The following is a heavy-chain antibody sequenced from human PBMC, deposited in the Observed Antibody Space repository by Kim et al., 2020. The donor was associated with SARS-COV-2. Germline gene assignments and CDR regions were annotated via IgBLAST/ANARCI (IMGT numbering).Heavy chain of an antibody. Sequence: SETLSLTCTVSGGSISTNAYFWGWIRQPPGKGLEWIGNVFYSGSTYYNPSLKSRVTISVDTSKNQFSLKLSSVTATDTAVYYCARVLYGDYVFDSWGQGT. D-gene: IGHD4-17*01. CDR2: VFYSGST. CDR3: ARVLYGDYVFDS. V-gene: IGHV4-39*01. CDR1: GGSISTNAYF. J-gene: IGHJ4*02.